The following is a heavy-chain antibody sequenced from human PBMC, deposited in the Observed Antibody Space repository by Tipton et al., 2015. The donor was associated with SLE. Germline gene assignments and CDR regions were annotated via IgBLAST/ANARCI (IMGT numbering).Heavy chain of an antibody. CDR2: IYYSGST. Sequence: TLSLTCTVSGGSISSGGYYWSWIRQHPGKGLEWIGYIYYSGSTNYNPSLKSRVTISVDTSKNQFSLKLSSVTAADTAVYYCARVWGIAASFDPWGQGTLVTVSS. CDR1: GGSISSGGYY. V-gene: IGHV4-61*08. CDR3: ARVWGIAASFDP. D-gene: IGHD6-13*01. J-gene: IGHJ5*02.